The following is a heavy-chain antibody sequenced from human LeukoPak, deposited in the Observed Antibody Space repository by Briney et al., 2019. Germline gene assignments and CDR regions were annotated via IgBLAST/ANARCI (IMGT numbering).Heavy chain of an antibody. CDR2: IYYSGST. D-gene: IGHD5-12*01. Sequence: PSEKVSLTCTVSGGSINSFYWSWIRQPPGKGLEWIGYIYYSGSTNYNPSPKSRVTISVDTSKNQFSLKLSSVTAADTAVYYCASHYDPYYGVDVWGQGTTVTVSS. CDR3: ASHYDPYYGVDV. J-gene: IGHJ6*02. CDR1: GGSINSFY. V-gene: IGHV4-59*08.